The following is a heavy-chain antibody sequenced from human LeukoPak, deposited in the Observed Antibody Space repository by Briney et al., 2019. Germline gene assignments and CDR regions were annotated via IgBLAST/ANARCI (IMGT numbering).Heavy chain of an antibody. D-gene: IGHD6-19*01. J-gene: IGHJ3*02. CDR2: IYYSGST. CDR3: ARDVSEQWLSSPAFDI. Sequence: PSETLSLTCTVSGGSISSYYWSWIRQPPGKGLEWIGYIYYSGSTNYNPSLKSRVTISVDTSKNQFSLKLSSVTAADTAVYYCARDVSEQWLSSPAFDIWGQGTMVTVSS. V-gene: IGHV4-59*01. CDR1: GGSISSYY.